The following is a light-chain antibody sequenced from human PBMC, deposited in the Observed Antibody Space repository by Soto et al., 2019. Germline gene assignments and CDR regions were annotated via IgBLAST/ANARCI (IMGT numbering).Light chain of an antibody. CDR3: VSYTTSASYV. J-gene: IGLJ1*01. CDR1: SSNIGSNY. V-gene: IGLV1-47*01. Sequence: QSVLSQSPSASGTPGQRVTISCSGSSSNIGSNYVFWYQQLPGTAPKVLIYRNYQRPSGVPDRFSGSKSGSSASLAISGLRSEDEADYYCVSYTTSASYVFGTGTKLTVL. CDR2: RNY.